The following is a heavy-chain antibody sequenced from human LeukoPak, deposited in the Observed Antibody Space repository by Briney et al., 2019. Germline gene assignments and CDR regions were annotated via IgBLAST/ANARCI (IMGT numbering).Heavy chain of an antibody. CDR3: AKPRDYYYYYGMDV. CDR1: GFTFSSYG. J-gene: IGHJ6*02. V-gene: IGHV3-30*18. CDR2: ISYDGSNK. Sequence: GRSLRLSCAASGFTFSSYGMHWVRQAPGKGLEWVAVISYDGSNKYYADSVKGRFTISRDNSKNTLYLQMNGLRAEDTAVYYCAKPRDYYYYYGMDVWGQGTTVTVSS.